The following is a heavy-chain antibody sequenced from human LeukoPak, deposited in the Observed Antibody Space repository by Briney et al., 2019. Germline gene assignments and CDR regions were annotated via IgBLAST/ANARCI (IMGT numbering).Heavy chain of an antibody. CDR3: ASGPMVITFGGVMEGEGYFDY. D-gene: IGHD3-16*01. Sequence: SETLSLNCSVSGGSISRYYWRWIREPPGQCLVLFGLITYSVSTNYNPSLKSRVTISVDTSKNQFSLKLSSVTAADTAVYYCASGPMVITFGGVMEGEGYFDYWGQGTLVTVSS. CDR1: GGSISRYY. CDR2: ITYSVST. V-gene: IGHV4-59*01. J-gene: IGHJ4*02.